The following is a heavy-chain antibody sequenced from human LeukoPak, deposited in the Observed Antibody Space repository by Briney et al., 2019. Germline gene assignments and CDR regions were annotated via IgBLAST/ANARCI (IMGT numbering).Heavy chain of an antibody. CDR3: ARAGLLRFFPYYYYYMDV. J-gene: IGHJ6*03. V-gene: IGHV3-30*04. CDR1: GFTFSSYA. D-gene: IGHD3-3*01. Sequence: GGSLRLSCAASGFTFSSYAMHWVRQAPGKGLEWVAVISYDGSNKYYADSVKGRFTISRDNSKNTLYLQMNSLRTEDTAVYYCARAGLLRFFPYYYYYMDVWGRGTTVTVSS. CDR2: ISYDGSNK.